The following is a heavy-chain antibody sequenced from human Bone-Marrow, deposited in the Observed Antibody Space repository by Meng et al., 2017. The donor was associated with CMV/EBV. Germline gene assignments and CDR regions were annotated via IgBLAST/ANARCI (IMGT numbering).Heavy chain of an antibody. D-gene: IGHD4-23*01. J-gene: IGHJ5*02. CDR3: AKAQRWDIWFDP. CDR1: GYTFTTYG. CDR2: INASSCYT. V-gene: IGHV1-18*01. Sequence: ASVKVSCKASGYTFTTYGITWVRQAPGLGLEWLGWINASSCYTNYAQMLQGRVTMTTDPATITAYMELGRLRSDDPAVYYCAKAQRWDIWFDPWGQGTLVTVSS.